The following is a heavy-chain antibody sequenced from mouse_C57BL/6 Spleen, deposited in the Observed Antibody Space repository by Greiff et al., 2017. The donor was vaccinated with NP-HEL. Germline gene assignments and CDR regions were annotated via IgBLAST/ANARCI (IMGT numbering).Heavy chain of an antibody. CDR2: IDPSDSYT. Sequence: QVQLQQPGAELVMPGASVKLSCKASGYTFTSYWMHWVKQRPGQGLEWIGEIDPSDSYTNYNQKFKGKSTLTVDKPSSTAYMQLSSLTSEDSAVYYCARRGYYGSSWDWGQGTLVTVSA. V-gene: IGHV1-69*01. CDR1: GYTFTSYW. D-gene: IGHD1-1*01. J-gene: IGHJ3*01. CDR3: ARRGYYGSSWD.